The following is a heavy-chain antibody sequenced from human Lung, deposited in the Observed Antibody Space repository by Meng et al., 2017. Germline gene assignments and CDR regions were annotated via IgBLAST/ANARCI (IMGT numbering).Heavy chain of an antibody. CDR3: ARGDYCGGDCYWFDY. CDR2: INAGNGNT. V-gene: IGHV1-3*01. Sequence: LVHSGGEVKKPGASVKVSSKASGYTFTSNAMNWVRQAPGQRLEWMGWINAGNGNTKYSQKFQGRVTITRDTSASTAYMELSSLRSEDTAVYYCARGDYCGGDCYWFDYWGQGTLVTVSS. CDR1: GYTFTSNA. D-gene: IGHD2-21*02. J-gene: IGHJ4*02.